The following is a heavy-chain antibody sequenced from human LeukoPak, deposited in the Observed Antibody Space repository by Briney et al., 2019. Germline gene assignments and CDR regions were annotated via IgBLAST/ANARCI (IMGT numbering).Heavy chain of an antibody. CDR2: IYYSGST. Sequence: SETLSLTCTVSGVSISSGGYYWSWIRQHPGKGLEWIGYIYYSGSTYYNPSLKSRVTISVDTSKNQFSLKLSSVTAADTAVYYCARGQVGSYAYYYYYGMDVWGQGTTVTVSS. V-gene: IGHV4-31*03. CDR1: GVSISSGGYY. J-gene: IGHJ6*02. CDR3: ARGQVGSYAYYYYYGMDV. D-gene: IGHD1-26*01.